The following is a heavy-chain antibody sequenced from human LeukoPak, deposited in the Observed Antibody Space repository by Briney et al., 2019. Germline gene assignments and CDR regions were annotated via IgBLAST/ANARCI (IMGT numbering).Heavy chain of an antibody. Sequence: ASVKVSCKHSGYTFTGYYLHWVRRAPGQGLEWMGWINPTTGATIYAYKLQGRVTMTRHTSIHTAFMELRSVRWDDTGWSYYARDRVGSGWPRPWYFEFWGQGTLITVSS. CDR1: GYTFTGYY. J-gene: IGHJ4*02. CDR2: INPTTGAT. D-gene: IGHD6-19*01. V-gene: IGHV1-2*02. CDR3: ARDRVGSGWPRPWYFEF.